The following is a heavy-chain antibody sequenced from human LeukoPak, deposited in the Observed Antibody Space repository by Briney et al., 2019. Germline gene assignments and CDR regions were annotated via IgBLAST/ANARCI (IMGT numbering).Heavy chain of an antibody. V-gene: IGHV4-38-2*02. CDR3: ARERDGSGTQRGLDY. Sequence: SETPSLTCTVSGYSISSGYYWGWIRQPPGKGLEWIGSIYHSGSTNYNPSLKSRVTISVDTSKNQFSLNLNSVTAADTAVYYCARERDGSGTQRGLDYWGQGTLVSVSS. CDR1: GYSISSGYY. D-gene: IGHD3-10*01. CDR2: IYHSGST. J-gene: IGHJ4*02.